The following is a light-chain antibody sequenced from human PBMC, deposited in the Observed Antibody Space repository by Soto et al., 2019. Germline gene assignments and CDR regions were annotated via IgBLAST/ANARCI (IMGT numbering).Light chain of an antibody. CDR3: SSYTSSSTLGVV. CDR1: SSDVGGYNY. Sequence: QSGLTQPASVSGSPGQSSTISCTGTSSDVGGYNYVSWYQQHPGKAPKLMIYDVSNRPSGVSNRFSGSKSGNTASLTISGLQAEDEADYYCSSYTSSSTLGVVFGGGTKVTVL. J-gene: IGLJ2*01. V-gene: IGLV2-14*01. CDR2: DVS.